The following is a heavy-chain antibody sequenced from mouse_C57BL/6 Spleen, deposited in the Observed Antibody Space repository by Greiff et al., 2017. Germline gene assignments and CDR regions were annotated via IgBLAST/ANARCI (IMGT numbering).Heavy chain of an antibody. D-gene: IGHD1-1*01. CDR3: ARLTTVVERDY. CDR2: IDPSDSYT. V-gene: IGHV1-59*01. J-gene: IGHJ2*01. CDR1: GYTFTSYW. Sequence: VQLQQPGAELVRPGTSVKLSCKASGYTFTSYWMHWVKQRPGQGLEWIGVIDPSDSYTNYNQKFKGKATLTVDTSSSTAYMQLSSLTSDDSAVYYCARLTTVVERDYWGQGTTLTVSS.